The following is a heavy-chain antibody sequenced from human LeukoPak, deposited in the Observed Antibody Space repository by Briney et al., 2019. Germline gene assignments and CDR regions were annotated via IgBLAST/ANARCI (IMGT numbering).Heavy chain of an antibody. Sequence: PGGSLRLSCAASGFTFSSYAMSWVRQAPGKGLEWVSAISGSGASTYYADSVKGRFTISRDNSKKTLYLQMNSLRAEDTAVYYCAKETDILTGLYDYWGQGTLVTVSS. D-gene: IGHD3-9*01. V-gene: IGHV3-23*01. CDR2: ISGSGAST. J-gene: IGHJ4*02. CDR1: GFTFSSYA. CDR3: AKETDILTGLYDY.